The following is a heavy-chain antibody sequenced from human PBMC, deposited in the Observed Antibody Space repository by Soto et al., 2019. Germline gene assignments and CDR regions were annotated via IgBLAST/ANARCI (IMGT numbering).Heavy chain of an antibody. J-gene: IGHJ6*03. CDR2: IWYDGSNK. D-gene: IGHD1-7*01. CDR3: ARDDQSKLPTKSYYYYYMDV. Sequence: GGSLRLSCAASGFTFSSYGMHWVRQAPGKGLEWVAVIWYDGSNKYYADSVKGRFTISRDNSKNTLYLQMNSLRAEDTAVYYCARDDQSKLPTKSYYYYYMDVWGKGTTVTVSS. V-gene: IGHV3-33*01. CDR1: GFTFSSYG.